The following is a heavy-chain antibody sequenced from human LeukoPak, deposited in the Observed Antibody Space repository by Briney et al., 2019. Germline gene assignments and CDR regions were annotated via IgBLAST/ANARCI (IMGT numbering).Heavy chain of an antibody. CDR1: GFTVAPHY. CDR2: IYSGGST. Sequence: PGASLILFCESSGFTVAPHYMSWVGQATGHGLEWVSVIYSGGSTYYADSVKGRFTISRDNSKNTLYLQMNSLRAEDTAVYYCARDEGWYFDLWGRGTLVTVSS. CDR3: ARDEGWYFDL. J-gene: IGHJ2*01. V-gene: IGHV3-53*01.